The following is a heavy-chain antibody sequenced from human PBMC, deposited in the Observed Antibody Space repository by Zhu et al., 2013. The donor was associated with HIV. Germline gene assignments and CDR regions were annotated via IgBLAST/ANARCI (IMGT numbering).Heavy chain of an antibody. Sequence: QVQLQQWGAGLVKPSETLSLTCTVSGGSISSSSYYWGWVRQPPGKGLEWIGSIDYSGSTYYSPSLKSRVTISVDTSKNQFSLKLSSVSAADTAVYYCARQPRDGYNWYFFDYWGQGTLVTVSS. CDR3: ARQPRDGYNWYFFDY. D-gene: IGHD5-12*01. J-gene: IGHJ4*02. V-gene: IGHV4-39*07. CDR2: IDYSGST. CDR1: GGSISSSSYY.